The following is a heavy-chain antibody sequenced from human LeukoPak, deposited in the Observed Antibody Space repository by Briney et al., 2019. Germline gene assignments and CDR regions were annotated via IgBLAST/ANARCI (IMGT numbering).Heavy chain of an antibody. CDR3: ARALREWLLSYWFDP. CDR1: GYTFTSYD. J-gene: IGHJ5*02. CDR2: MNPNSGNT. V-gene: IGHV1-8*01. Sequence: ASVKVSFTASGYTFTSYDINWVRQATGQGLEWMGWMNPNSGNTGYAQKFQGRVTMTRNTSISTAYMELSSLRSEDTAVYYCARALREWLLSYWFDPWGQGTLVTVSS. D-gene: IGHD3-3*01.